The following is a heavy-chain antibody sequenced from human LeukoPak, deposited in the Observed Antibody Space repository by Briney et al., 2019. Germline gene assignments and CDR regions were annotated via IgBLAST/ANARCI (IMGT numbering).Heavy chain of an antibody. Sequence: ASVKVSCKASGYTFTGYYMHWVRQAPGQGLEWMGIINPSGGSTSYAQKFQGRVTMTRDMSTSTVYMELSSLRSEDTAVYYCARDYGSGGSCFHYWGQGTLVTVSS. CDR1: GYTFTGYY. V-gene: IGHV1-46*01. CDR3: ARDYGSGGSCFHY. J-gene: IGHJ4*02. D-gene: IGHD2-15*01. CDR2: INPSGGST.